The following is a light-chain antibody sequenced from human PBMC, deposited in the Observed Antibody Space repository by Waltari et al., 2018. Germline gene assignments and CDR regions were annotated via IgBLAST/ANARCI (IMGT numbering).Light chain of an antibody. Sequence: DIQMTQSPSSLSASVVDRVTITCQASQDISNYLNWYQQKPGKAPKLLIYDASNLETGVPSRFSGSGSGTDFTFTISSLQPEDITTYDCQQYDNLPPMYTFGHGTKLDIK. CDR2: DAS. V-gene: IGKV1-33*01. J-gene: IGKJ2*01. CDR3: QQYDNLPPMYT. CDR1: QDISNY.